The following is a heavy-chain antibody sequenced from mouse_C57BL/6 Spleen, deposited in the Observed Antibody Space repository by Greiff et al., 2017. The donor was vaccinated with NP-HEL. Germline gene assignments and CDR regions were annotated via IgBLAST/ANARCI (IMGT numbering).Heavy chain of an antibody. D-gene: IGHD1-1*01. Sequence: QVQLQQPGAELVKPGASVKLSCKASGYTFTSYWMHWVKQRPGQGLEWIGMIHPNSGSTNYNEKFKSKATLTVDKSSSTAYMQLSSLTSEDSAVYSCARSGSTGGLKAMDYWGQGTSVTVSS. CDR1: GYTFTSYW. J-gene: IGHJ4*01. CDR2: IHPNSGST. CDR3: ARSGSTGGLKAMDY. V-gene: IGHV1-64*01.